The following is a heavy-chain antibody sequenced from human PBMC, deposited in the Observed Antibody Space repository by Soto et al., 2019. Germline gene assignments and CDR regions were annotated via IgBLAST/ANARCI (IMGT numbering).Heavy chain of an antibody. CDR3: ARGPLFLTTSGLAITYFDY. Sequence: QVQLQQWGAGLLKPSETLSLTCAVYSGSFSGYYYSWIRQSPGKGLEWIGEITHGGSTTYSPSLKRRVTLSLDTSKNQFSLNMTSITAADTAVYYFARGPLFLTTSGLAITYFDYLGQGTLVTVSS. CDR1: SGSFSGYY. V-gene: IGHV4-34*01. J-gene: IGHJ4*02. D-gene: IGHD3-3*01. CDR2: ITHGGST.